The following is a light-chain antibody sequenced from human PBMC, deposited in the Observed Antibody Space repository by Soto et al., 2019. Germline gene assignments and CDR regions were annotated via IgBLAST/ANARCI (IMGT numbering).Light chain of an antibody. Sequence: IPLTQSPASLSASVGDRVTITCRASQDISSYLAWYQQKPGKAPNLLIYAASTLQSGVPSRFSASGVGTDFTLTISSLQAEDFATYYCQQVRSYPSTFGGGTKVDNK. CDR3: QQVRSYPST. J-gene: IGKJ4*01. CDR2: AAS. V-gene: IGKV1-9*01. CDR1: QDISSY.